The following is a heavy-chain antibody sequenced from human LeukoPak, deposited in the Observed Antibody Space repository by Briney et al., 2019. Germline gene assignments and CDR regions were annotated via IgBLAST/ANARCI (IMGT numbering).Heavy chain of an antibody. CDR1: GFTFRSYW. Sequence: GGSLRLSCAASGFTFRSYWMTWVRQTPGKGLEWVANIEQDGSEKYFWDSVKGRFTISRDNAKNSVYLQMNSLRVEDTGVYYCTRDTGGIGSYPDYWGRGTLVTVSS. CDR2: IEQDGSEK. J-gene: IGHJ4*02. V-gene: IGHV3-7*01. D-gene: IGHD1-26*01. CDR3: TRDTGGIGSYPDY.